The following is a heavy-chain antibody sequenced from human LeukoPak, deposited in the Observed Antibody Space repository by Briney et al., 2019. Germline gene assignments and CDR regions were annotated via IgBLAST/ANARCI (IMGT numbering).Heavy chain of an antibody. CDR1: GFTFSSYS. CDR3: ARDYYDSSGYYQDDY. D-gene: IGHD3-22*01. Sequence: GGSLRLSCAASGFTFSSYSMNWVRQAPGKGLEWVSSISGSSSYIYYADSVKGRFTISRDNAKNSLYLQMNSLRAEDTAVYYCARDYYDSSGYYQDDYWGQGTLVTVSS. CDR2: ISGSSSYI. J-gene: IGHJ4*02. V-gene: IGHV3-21*01.